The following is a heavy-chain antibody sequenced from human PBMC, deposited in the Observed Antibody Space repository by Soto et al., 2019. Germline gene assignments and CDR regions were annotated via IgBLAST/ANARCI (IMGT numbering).Heavy chain of an antibody. D-gene: IGHD2-15*01. V-gene: IGHV1-46*01. Sequence: QVQLVQSGAEVKRPGASVKVSCKASGYTFTTYYMHWVRQAPGQGLEWLGIINPNGGSTTYAQKCQGRVTMTGDTTTSTVYLELSSLRSEDTAVYSCARSVYCSGGTCFHGNCDYWGQGTLSSVSA. CDR2: INPNGGST. CDR3: ARSVYCSGGTCFHGNCDY. J-gene: IGHJ4*02. CDR1: GYTFTTYY.